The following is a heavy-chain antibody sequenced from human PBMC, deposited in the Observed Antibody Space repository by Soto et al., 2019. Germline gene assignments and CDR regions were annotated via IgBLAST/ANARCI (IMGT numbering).Heavy chain of an antibody. CDR2: IWYDGSNK. J-gene: IGHJ4*02. V-gene: IGHV3-33*01. CDR1: GFTFSSYG. D-gene: IGHD2-15*01. Sequence: TGRSLRLSCAASGFTFSSYGMHCVRQAPGKGRESVAVIWYDGSNKYYADSVKGRFTIFRDNSXXXXXXXXTSVWAEAMDVYYCARDRHPLAGHSPVDYWGQGSLVTVSS. CDR3: ARDRHPLAGHSPVDY.